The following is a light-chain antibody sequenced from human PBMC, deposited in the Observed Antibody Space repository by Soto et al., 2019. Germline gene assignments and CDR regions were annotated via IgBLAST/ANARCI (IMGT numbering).Light chain of an antibody. CDR3: QQYVRSPWT. Sequence: EIVLTQSPGTLSLSPGERATLSCRASQSVSSSYLAWYQQRGGQAPRLLIYGASSRATGIPERFSGSGSGTDFTLTISRLEPEDFAVYYCQQYVRSPWTFGQGTKVEIK. CDR2: GAS. J-gene: IGKJ1*01. CDR1: QSVSSSY. V-gene: IGKV3-20*01.